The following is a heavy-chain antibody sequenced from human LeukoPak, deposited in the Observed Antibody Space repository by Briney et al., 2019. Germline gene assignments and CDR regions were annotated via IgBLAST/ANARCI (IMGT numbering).Heavy chain of an antibody. Sequence: GGSLRLSCAASGFTVSSNYMSWVRQAPGKGLEWVSVIYSGGSTYYADSVKGRFTISRDNSKNTLYLQMNSLRAEDTAVYYCARVGRGYYYMDVWGKGTTVTVSS. V-gene: IGHV3-66*01. D-gene: IGHD3-10*01. CDR3: ARVGRGYYYMDV. CDR2: IYSGGST. CDR1: GFTVSSNY. J-gene: IGHJ6*03.